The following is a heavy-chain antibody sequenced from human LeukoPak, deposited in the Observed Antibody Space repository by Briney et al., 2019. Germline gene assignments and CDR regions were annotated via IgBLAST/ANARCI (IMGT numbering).Heavy chain of an antibody. V-gene: IGHV3-7*01. J-gene: IGHJ5*02. Sequence: GGSLRLSCAASGFTFSSYWMSWVRQAPGKGLEWVANIKQDGSEKYYVDSVKGRFTISRDNAKNSLYLQLNSLRAEDTAVYYCAREERVVPAANTPGTLGSAWGQGTLVTVSS. D-gene: IGHD2-2*01. CDR3: AREERVVPAANTPGTLGSA. CDR1: GFTFSSYW. CDR2: IKQDGSEK.